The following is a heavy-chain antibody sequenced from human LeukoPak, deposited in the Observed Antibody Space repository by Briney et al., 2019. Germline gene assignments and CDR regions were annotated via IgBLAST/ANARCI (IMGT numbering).Heavy chain of an antibody. CDR2: MNPNSGNT. D-gene: IGHD6-13*01. Sequence: ASVKVSCKASGYTFTSYDINWVRQATGQGLEWMGWMNPNSGNTGYAQKFQGRVTITRNTSISTAYMKLSSLRSEDTAVYYCARAIAAAGTPLYYFDYWGQGTLVTVSS. J-gene: IGHJ4*02. CDR1: GYTFTSYD. V-gene: IGHV1-8*03. CDR3: ARAIAAAGTPLYYFDY.